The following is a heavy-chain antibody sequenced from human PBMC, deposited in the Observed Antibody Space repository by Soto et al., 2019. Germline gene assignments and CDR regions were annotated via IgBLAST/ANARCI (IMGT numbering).Heavy chain of an antibody. V-gene: IGHV1-8*02. D-gene: IGHD3-10*01. J-gene: IGHJ4*02. Sequence: ASVKVSCKASGYTFTGYYMHWVRQAPGQGLEWMGWMNPNSGNTGYAQKFQGRVTMTRNTSISTAYMELSSLRSEDTAVYYCAKAVGAYFDYWGQGTLVTVSS. CDR3: AKAVGAYFDY. CDR2: MNPNSGNT. CDR1: GYTFTGYY.